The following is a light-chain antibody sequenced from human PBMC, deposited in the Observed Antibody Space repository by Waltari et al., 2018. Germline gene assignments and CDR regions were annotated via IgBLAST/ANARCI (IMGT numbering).Light chain of an antibody. Sequence: QSLLTQPPSPSGTPGQRVTIPCSGRSSDIGGTFVYWYQQLPGTAPRLLIYKNNQRPSGVPDQFSASKSGTSASLAISGLRSEDEADYYCASWHDSLSGPVFGTGTRVTVL. CDR3: ASWHDSLSGPV. V-gene: IGLV1-47*01. CDR2: KNN. CDR1: SSDIGGTF. J-gene: IGLJ1*01.